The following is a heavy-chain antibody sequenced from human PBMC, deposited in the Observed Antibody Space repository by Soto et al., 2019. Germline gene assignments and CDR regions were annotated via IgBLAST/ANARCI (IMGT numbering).Heavy chain of an antibody. CDR2: LSGSGGST. CDR1: GFTFSSYA. J-gene: IGHJ4*02. Sequence: EVQLLESGGGLVQPGGSLRLSCAASGFTFSSYAMSWVRHAPGKGLEWVSGLSGSGGSTYYADSVKGRFTISRDNSKNTLYLQMNSLRAEDTAVYYCAKGGYCRSTSCYFYYFDYWGQGTLVTVSS. V-gene: IGHV3-23*01. CDR3: AKGGYCRSTSCYFYYFDY. D-gene: IGHD2-2*01.